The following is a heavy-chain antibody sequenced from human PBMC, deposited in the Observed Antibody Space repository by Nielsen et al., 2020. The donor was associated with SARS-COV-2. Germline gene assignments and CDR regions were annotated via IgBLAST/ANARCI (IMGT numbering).Heavy chain of an antibody. J-gene: IGHJ4*02. CDR2: ISYDGSNK. D-gene: IGHD2-2*01. CDR3: AKDTSIVVVPAATFDY. CDR1: GFTFSSYA. Sequence: GGSLRLSCAASGFTFSSYAMNWVRQAPGKGLEWVAVISYDGSNKYYADSVKGRFTISRDNSKNTLYLQMNSLRAEDTAVYYCAKDTSIVVVPAATFDYWGQGTLVTVSS. V-gene: IGHV3-30*18.